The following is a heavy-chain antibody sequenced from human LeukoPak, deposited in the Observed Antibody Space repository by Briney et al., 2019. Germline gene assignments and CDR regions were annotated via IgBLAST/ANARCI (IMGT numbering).Heavy chain of an antibody. J-gene: IGHJ3*01. CDR3: AKDIQLST. V-gene: IGHV3-30*18. CDR2: ISYDGSNK. D-gene: IGHD5-24*01. Sequence: PGGSLRLSCAASGFTFSSYGMHWVRQAPGKGLEWVAVISYDGSNKYYADSVKGRFTISRDNSKNTLYLQMNSLRAEDTAVYYCAKDIQLSTWGLGTVVTVSS. CDR1: GFTFSSYG.